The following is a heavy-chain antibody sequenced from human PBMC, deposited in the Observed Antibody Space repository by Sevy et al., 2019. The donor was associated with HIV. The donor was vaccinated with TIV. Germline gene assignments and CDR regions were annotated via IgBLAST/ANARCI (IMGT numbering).Heavy chain of an antibody. Sequence: SETVSLTCTVSGGSISSYYWSWIRQPPGKGLEWIGYIYYSGSTNYNPSLKSRVTISVDTSKNQFSLKLSSVTAADTAVYYCARQGLGELSSVYFDYWGQGTLVTVSS. CDR3: ARQGLGELSSVYFDY. CDR1: GGSISSYY. CDR2: IYYSGST. D-gene: IGHD3-16*02. J-gene: IGHJ4*02. V-gene: IGHV4-59*01.